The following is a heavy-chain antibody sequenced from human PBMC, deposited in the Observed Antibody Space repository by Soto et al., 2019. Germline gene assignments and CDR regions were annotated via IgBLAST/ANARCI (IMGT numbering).Heavy chain of an antibody. CDR3: AREADIVVVPAAMDV. J-gene: IGHJ6*02. V-gene: IGHV1-18*04. D-gene: IGHD2-2*01. CDR2: ISAYNGNT. CDR1: GYTFTSYG. Sequence: ASVKVSCKASGYTFTSYGISWVRQAPGQGLEWMGWISAYNGNTNYAQKLQGRVTMATDTSTSTAYMELRSLRSDDTAVYYCAREADIVVVPAAMDVWGQGTTVTVSS.